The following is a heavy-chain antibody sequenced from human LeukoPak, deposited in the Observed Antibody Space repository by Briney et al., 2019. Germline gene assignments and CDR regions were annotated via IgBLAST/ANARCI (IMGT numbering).Heavy chain of an antibody. Sequence: PSQTLSLTCTVSGGSISSADYYWSWIRQPPGKGLEWIGYFYYSGSTNYNPSLKSRVTISVDTSKNQFSLKLSSVTAADTAVYYCARDSIDAFDIWGQGTMVTVSS. CDR1: GGSISSADYY. CDR3: ARDSIDAFDI. J-gene: IGHJ3*02. V-gene: IGHV4-61*08. CDR2: FYYSGST.